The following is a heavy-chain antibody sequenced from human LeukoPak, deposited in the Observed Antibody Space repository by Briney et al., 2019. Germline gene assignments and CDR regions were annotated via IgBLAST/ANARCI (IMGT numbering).Heavy chain of an antibody. Sequence: SQTLSLTCTVSGGSISSGSYYWSWIRQPAGKGLEWIGRIYTSGSTNCNPSLKSRVTISVDTSKNQFSLKLSSVTAADTAVYYCARLTTVTTSHFDYWGQGTLVTVSS. J-gene: IGHJ4*02. V-gene: IGHV4-61*02. CDR1: GGSISSGSYY. CDR2: IYTSGST. CDR3: ARLTTVTTSHFDY. D-gene: IGHD4-17*01.